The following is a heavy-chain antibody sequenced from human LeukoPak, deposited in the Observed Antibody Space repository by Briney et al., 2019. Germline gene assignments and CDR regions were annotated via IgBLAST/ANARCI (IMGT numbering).Heavy chain of an antibody. CDR2: IGGRGGNT. CDR3: AKLTGRIAGAYLDY. CDR1: GFSFSSYA. V-gene: IGHV3-23*01. D-gene: IGHD6-19*01. Sequence: GGSLRLSCAASGFSFSSYAVSWVRQAPGKGLEGVSAIGGRGGNTDHADSVKGRCTIARDNSKNTLDLQMSSLRAEDTAVYYCAKLTGRIAGAYLDYWGQGTLVTVSS. J-gene: IGHJ4*02.